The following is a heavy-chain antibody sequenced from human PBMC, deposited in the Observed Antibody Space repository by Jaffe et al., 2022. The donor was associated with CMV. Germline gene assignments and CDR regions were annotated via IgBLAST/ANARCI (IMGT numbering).Heavy chain of an antibody. Sequence: QVQLVESGGGVVQPGRSLRLSCAASGFTFSSYGMHWVRQAPGKGLEWVAVISYDGSNKYYADSVKGRFTISRDNSKNTLYLQMNSLRAEDTAVYYCAKDWLELELRPTGGMDVWGQGTTVTVSS. CDR3: AKDWLELELRPTGGMDV. V-gene: IGHV3-30*18. J-gene: IGHJ6*02. CDR1: GFTFSSYG. CDR2: ISYDGSNK. D-gene: IGHD1-7*01.